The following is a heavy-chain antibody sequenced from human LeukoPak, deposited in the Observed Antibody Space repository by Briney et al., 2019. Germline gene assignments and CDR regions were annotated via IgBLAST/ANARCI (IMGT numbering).Heavy chain of an antibody. Sequence: GGSLRLSCAASGFTFSDYYMSWVRQAPGKGLEWVSAISESSGNTYYADSVKGRFTISRDNSRNTLYLQMNTLRAEDTAVYYCTKEIRSGWYGFWDYWGQGTLVTVSS. CDR3: TKEIRSGWYGFWDY. D-gene: IGHD6-19*01. CDR2: ISESSGNT. CDR1: GFTFSDYY. J-gene: IGHJ4*02. V-gene: IGHV3-23*01.